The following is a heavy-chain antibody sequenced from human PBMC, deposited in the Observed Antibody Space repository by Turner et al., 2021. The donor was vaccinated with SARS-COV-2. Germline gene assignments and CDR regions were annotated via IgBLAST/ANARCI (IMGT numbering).Heavy chain of an antibody. V-gene: IGHV3-7*04. CDR3: ARDPNSGASL. CDR1: GFTFSNW. Sequence: EEQLVESGGGLVQPGGSLRLSCTASGFTFSNWMHWVRQAPGKGLEWVANIKQDGSEKYFVDPVKGRFTISRDNAKNSLYLQMNSLRAEDTAVYYCARDPNSGASLWGQGILVTVSS. D-gene: IGHD2-15*01. CDR2: IKQDGSEK. J-gene: IGHJ4*02.